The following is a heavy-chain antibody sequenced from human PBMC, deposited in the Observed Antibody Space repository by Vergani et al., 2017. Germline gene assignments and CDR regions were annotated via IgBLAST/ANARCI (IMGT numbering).Heavy chain of an antibody. V-gene: IGHV1-46*01. CDR3: ARVLEPPTGDYYYDGMDV. J-gene: IGHJ6*02. CDR2: INPSGGST. D-gene: IGHD7-27*01. Sequence: QVQLVQSGAEVKKPGASVKVSCKASGYTFTSYYMHWVRQAPGQGLEWMGIINPSGGSTSYAQKFQGRVTMTRDTSTSTVYMELSSLRSEDTAVYYCARVLEPPTGDYYYDGMDVWGQGTTVTVSS. CDR1: GYTFTSYY.